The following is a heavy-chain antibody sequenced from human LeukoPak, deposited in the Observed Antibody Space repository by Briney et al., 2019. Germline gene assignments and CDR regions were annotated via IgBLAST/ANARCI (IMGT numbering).Heavy chain of an antibody. D-gene: IGHD3-10*01. CDR2: ISWDGGGT. CDR1: GFTFYDYA. Sequence: GGSLRLSCAASGFTFYDYAMHWVRQAPGKGLGWVSLISWDGGGTYYADTVKGRFTISRDNSKNSLYLQMNSLRAEDTALYYCAKDMAAYYYASGNIDYWGQGTLVTVSS. J-gene: IGHJ4*02. CDR3: AKDMAAYYYASGNIDY. V-gene: IGHV3-43D*03.